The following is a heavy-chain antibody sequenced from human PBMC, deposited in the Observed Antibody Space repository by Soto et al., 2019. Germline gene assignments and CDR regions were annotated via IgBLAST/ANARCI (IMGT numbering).Heavy chain of an antibody. J-gene: IGHJ4*02. CDR3: AREAEGSSSSSSLDPLDY. D-gene: IGHD6-6*01. Sequence: PGGSLRLSCAASGFTFSSYGMHRVRQAPGKGLEWVAVISYDGSEKYYVESVKGRFTISRDNAKNSLYLQMNSLRAEDTAVYYCAREAEGSSSSSSLDPLDYWGQGTLVTVSS. CDR2: ISYDGSEK. V-gene: IGHV3-30*03. CDR1: GFTFSSYG.